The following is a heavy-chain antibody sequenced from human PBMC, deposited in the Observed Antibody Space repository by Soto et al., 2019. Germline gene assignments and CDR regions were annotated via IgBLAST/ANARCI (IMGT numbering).Heavy chain of an antibody. CDR1: GYTFTSYG. D-gene: IGHD5-18*01. CDR2: INAYNGNT. V-gene: IGHV1-18*01. J-gene: IGHJ4*02. CDR3: ARDVGYGLIDG. Sequence: QVRLVQSGGEVKKPGASVKVSCKASGYTFTSYGISWVRQAPGQGLEWMGWINAYNGNTNYAQKVQGRVTMTTETSTSTAYMELRRLRSDDTAVYYCARDVGYGLIDGWGQGTLVTVSS.